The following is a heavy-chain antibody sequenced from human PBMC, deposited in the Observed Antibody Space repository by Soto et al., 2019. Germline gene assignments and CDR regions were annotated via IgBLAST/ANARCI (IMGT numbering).Heavy chain of an antibody. J-gene: IGHJ4*02. Sequence: GGSLRLSCAASGFTFSSYAMHWVRQAPGKGLEWVAVISYDGSNKYYADSVKGRFTISRDNSKNTLYLQMNSLRAEDTAVYYCARSVGWSSSWYPEDYWGQGTLVTVSS. V-gene: IGHV3-30-3*01. CDR2: ISYDGSNK. D-gene: IGHD6-13*01. CDR3: ARSVGWSSSWYPEDY. CDR1: GFTFSSYA.